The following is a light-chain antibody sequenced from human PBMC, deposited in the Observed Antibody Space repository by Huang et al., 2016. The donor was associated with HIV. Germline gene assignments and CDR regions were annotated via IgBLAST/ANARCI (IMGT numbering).Light chain of an antibody. CDR1: QSISSW. CDR3: QQYNSYPWT. J-gene: IGKJ1*01. CDR2: DAS. Sequence: DIQMTQSPSTLSASVGDRGTITCRASQSISSWLAWYQQTPGKAPKLLIYDASSLESGVPSRFSGSGSGTEFTLTISSLQPDNFATYYCQQYNSYPWTFGQGTKVEIK. V-gene: IGKV1-5*01.